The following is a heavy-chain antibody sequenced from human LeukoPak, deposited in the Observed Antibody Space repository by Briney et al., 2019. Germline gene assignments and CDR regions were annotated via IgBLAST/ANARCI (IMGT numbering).Heavy chain of an antibody. CDR2: IYPGDYDT. D-gene: IGHD2-2*01. V-gene: IGHV5-51*01. Sequence: GESLKISCTGSAYSFSSYWIGWVRHVPGKGLEWMGIIYPGDYDTRYSPSFQGQVTISVDKSISTAYLQWNTLKDSDTAIYYCARAPTSISHPKWFDSWGQGTLVTVSS. CDR1: AYSFSSYW. J-gene: IGHJ5*01. CDR3: ARAPTSISHPKWFDS.